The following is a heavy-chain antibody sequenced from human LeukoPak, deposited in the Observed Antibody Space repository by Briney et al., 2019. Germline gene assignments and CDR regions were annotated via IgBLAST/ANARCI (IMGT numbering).Heavy chain of an antibody. CDR3: ARGIENYYYGMDV. D-gene: IGHD2-21*01. J-gene: IGHJ6*02. Sequence: SETLSLTCTVSGGSISSVIYYWGWIRQPPGKGLEWIGSLSYSGNTYYNSSLKSRVTISVDTSKSQFSLKLSSVTAADTAVYYCARGIENYYYGMDVWGQGTTVTVSS. V-gene: IGHV4-39*01. CDR1: GGSISSVIYY. CDR2: LSYSGNT.